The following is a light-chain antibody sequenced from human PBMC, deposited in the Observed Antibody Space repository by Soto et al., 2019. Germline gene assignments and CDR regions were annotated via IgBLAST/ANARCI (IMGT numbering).Light chain of an antibody. Sequence: DIVMTQSPSTLSVSPGERATLSCRASQTISSYLAWYQQKPFQAPRLLIYDASNRATGIPARFSGSGSGTDFTLTISSLEPEDFAVYYCQQRSNWPPITFGQGTRLEIK. J-gene: IGKJ5*01. V-gene: IGKV3-11*01. CDR2: DAS. CDR1: QTISSY. CDR3: QQRSNWPPIT.